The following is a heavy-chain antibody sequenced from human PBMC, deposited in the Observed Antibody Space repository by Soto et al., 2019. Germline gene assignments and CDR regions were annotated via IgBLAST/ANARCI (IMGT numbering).Heavy chain of an antibody. CDR3: ARSLTGYTSAAFDI. CDR1: GGTFSSYA. D-gene: IGHD3-9*01. J-gene: IGHJ3*02. Sequence: ASVKVSCKASGGTFSSYAISWVRQAPGQGLEWMGGIIPIFGTANYAQKFQGRVTITADESTSTAYMELSSLRSEDTAVYYCARSLTGYTSAAFDIWGQGTMVTVSS. V-gene: IGHV1-69*13. CDR2: IIPIFGTA.